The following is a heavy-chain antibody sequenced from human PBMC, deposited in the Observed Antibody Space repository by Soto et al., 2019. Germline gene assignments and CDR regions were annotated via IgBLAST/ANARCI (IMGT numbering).Heavy chain of an antibody. CDR2: IYYSGST. V-gene: IGHV4-30-4*01. J-gene: IGHJ6*02. CDR3: AGEEMDTAMGDYYYGMDV. Sequence: QVQLQESGPGLVKPSQTLSLTCTVSGGSISSGDYYWSWIRQPPGKGLEWIGYIYYSGSTYYNPSRKSRVTISVDTSKHQFSLQLSSVTAADTAVYYCAGEEMDTAMGDYYYGMDVWGQGTTVTVSS. D-gene: IGHD5-18*01. CDR1: GGSISSGDYY.